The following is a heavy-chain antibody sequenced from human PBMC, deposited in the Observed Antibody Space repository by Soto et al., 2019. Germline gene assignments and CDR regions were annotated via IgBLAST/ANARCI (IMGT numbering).Heavy chain of an antibody. CDR2: INHSGNT. V-gene: IGHV4-34*01. CDR1: GGSFSGYY. CDR3: ARTGGMDV. J-gene: IGHJ6*02. Sequence: QVQLQQWGAGLLKPSETLSLTCAVYGGSFSGYYWSWLRQPPGKGPEWIGEINHSGNTKYNPSLESRVTISVDRSKNQFSLKLNSVSAADTAVYYCARTGGMDVWSQGATVTVSS.